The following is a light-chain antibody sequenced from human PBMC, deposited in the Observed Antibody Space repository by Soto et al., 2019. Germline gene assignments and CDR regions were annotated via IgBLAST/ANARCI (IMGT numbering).Light chain of an antibody. V-gene: IGKV3-15*01. J-gene: IGKJ4*01. Sequence: EMVMTQSPATLSVSPGEGATLSCRASQSISTNLAWYQQKPGQAPRLLIYGASTRATDIPARFSGSGSGTEFTLTISSLQSEDFAVYYCQQYNNWPPLTFAGGTKVEIK. CDR1: QSISTN. CDR3: QQYNNWPPLT. CDR2: GAS.